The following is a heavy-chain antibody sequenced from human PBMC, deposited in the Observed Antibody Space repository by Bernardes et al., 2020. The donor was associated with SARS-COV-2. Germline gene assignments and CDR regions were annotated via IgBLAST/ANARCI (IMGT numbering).Heavy chain of an antibody. V-gene: IGHV1-46*01. J-gene: IGHJ6*02. D-gene: IGHD4-17*01. CDR3: ARDPTVTTWSRDYYYGMDA. CDR1: GYTFTSYY. CDR2: INPSGGST. Sequence: ASVKVSCKASGYTFTSYYMHWVRQAPGQGLEWMGIINPSGGSTSYAQKFQGRVTMTRDTSTSTVYMELSSLRSEDTAVYYCARDPTVTTWSRDYYYGMDAWGHGTTVTVSS.